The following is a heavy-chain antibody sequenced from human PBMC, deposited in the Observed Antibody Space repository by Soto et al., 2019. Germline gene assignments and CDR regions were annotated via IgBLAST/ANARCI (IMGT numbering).Heavy chain of an antibody. CDR2: ISYDGSNK. CDR1: GFTFSSYA. J-gene: IGHJ4*02. V-gene: IGHV3-30-3*01. Sequence: QVQLVESGGGVVQPGRSLRLSCAASGFTFSSYAMHWVRQAPGKGLEWVAVISYDGSNKYYADSVKGRFTISRDNSKNTLYLQMNSLRAEDTAVYYCARVRGHPSSGLAGHEDYWGQGTLVTVSS. CDR3: ARVRGHPSSGLAGHEDY. D-gene: IGHD6-6*01.